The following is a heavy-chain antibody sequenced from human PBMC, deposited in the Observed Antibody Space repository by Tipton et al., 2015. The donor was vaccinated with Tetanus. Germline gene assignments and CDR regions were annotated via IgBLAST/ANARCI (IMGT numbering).Heavy chain of an antibody. CDR2: ISDSGGT. CDR3: ARDQARGARGWNYFDY. Sequence: TLSLTCGASGGSFGGYYWSWIRQPPGKGLEWIGEISDSGGTNFNPSLKSRVTISVDTSKNQFSLKLNSVTAADTAVYYCARDQARGARGWNYFDYWGQGSLVTVSS. CDR1: GGSFGGYY. V-gene: IGHV4-34*09. D-gene: IGHD1-26*01. J-gene: IGHJ4*02.